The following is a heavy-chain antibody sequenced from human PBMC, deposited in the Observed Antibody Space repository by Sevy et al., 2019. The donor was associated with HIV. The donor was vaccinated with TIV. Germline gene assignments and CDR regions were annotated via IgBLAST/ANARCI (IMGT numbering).Heavy chain of an antibody. D-gene: IGHD3-9*01. J-gene: IGHJ3*02. Sequence: GGSLRLSCAASGFTFSNAWMSWVRQAPGKGLEWVGRIKSKTDGGTTDYAAPVKGRFTISRDDSKNTLYMQMNSLKTEDTAVYYCTTLLRYFDWLPFDDAFDIWGQGTMVTVSS. CDR3: TTLLRYFDWLPFDDAFDI. CDR1: GFTFSNAW. CDR2: IKSKTDGGTT. V-gene: IGHV3-15*01.